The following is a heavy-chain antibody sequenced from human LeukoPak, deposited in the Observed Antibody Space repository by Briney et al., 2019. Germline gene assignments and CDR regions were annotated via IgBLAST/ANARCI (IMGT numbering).Heavy chain of an antibody. CDR3: AKPTMVRGVISTPDAFDI. D-gene: IGHD3-10*01. CDR2: ISYDGSNK. CDR1: GFTFSSYG. Sequence: PGGSLRLSCAASGFTFSSYGMHWVRQAPGKGLEWVAVISYDGSNKYYADSVKGRFTISRDNSKNTLYLQMNSLRAEDTAVYYCAKPTMVRGVISTPDAFDIWGQGTMVTVSS. J-gene: IGHJ3*02. V-gene: IGHV3-30*18.